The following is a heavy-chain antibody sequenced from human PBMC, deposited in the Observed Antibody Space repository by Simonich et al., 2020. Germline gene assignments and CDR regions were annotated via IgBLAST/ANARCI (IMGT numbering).Heavy chain of an antibody. V-gene: IGHV1-2*06. D-gene: IGHD3-10*01. J-gene: IGHJ6*02. CDR1: GYTFTGYY. CDR2: INPNSGGT. Sequence: GAEVKKPGASVKVSCKASGYTFTGYYMHWVRQAPEQGLEWMGRINPNSGGTNYAQKFQGRVTMTRDTSISTAYMELSRLRSDDTAVYYGARGTGIYYDYGMDVWGQGTTVTVSS. CDR3: ARGTGIYYDYGMDV.